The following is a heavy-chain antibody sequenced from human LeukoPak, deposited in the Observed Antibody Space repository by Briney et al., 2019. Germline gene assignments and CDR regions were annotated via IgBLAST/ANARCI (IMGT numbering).Heavy chain of an antibody. Sequence: LRLSYASSGFSISNYTIHGGRAPRGKGVGRGAVIPYDGSNKYYPDSVKGRFTISRDNAKNTLYLQVKSLRGEDTAVYYCARDHYDGAGSYTAFDFWGQGTLVTVSS. V-gene: IGHV3-30*04. CDR2: IPYDGSNK. CDR3: ARDHYDGAGSYTAFDF. J-gene: IGHJ4*02. D-gene: IGHD3-10*01. CDR1: GFSISNYT.